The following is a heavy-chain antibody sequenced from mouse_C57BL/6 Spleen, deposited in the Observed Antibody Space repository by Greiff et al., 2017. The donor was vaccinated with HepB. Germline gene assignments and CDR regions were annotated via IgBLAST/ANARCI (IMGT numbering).Heavy chain of an antibody. D-gene: IGHD1-1*01. V-gene: IGHV6-6*01. CDR3: TRLSGSFYYAMDY. CDR2: IRNKANNPAT. Sequence: EVKLVESGGGLVQPGGSMKLSCAASGFTFSDAWMDWVRQSPEKGLEWVAEIRNKANNPATYYAESVKGRFTISRDDSKSSVYLQMHSLRAEDTGIYYCTRLSGSFYYAMDYWGQGTSVTVSS. J-gene: IGHJ4*01. CDR1: GFTFSDAW.